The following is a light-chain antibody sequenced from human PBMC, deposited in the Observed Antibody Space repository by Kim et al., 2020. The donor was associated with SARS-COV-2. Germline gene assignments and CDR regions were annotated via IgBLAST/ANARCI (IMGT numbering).Light chain of an antibody. CDR3: QQTNTFPIT. V-gene: IGKV1-12*01. CDR2: AAS. CDR1: QDINNW. J-gene: IGKJ5*01. Sequence: ESVGDRVTITCRASQDINNWVAWFQQRPGKAPNLLVYAASRLHSGVPSRFDGSGSGTDFTLTISSLQPEDSATYYCQQTNTFPITFGQGTRLEIK.